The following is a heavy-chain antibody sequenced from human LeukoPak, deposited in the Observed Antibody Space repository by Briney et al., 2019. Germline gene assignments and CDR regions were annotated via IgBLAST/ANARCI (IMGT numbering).Heavy chain of an antibody. CDR2: INPYIDDK. J-gene: IGHJ3*02. CDR1: GYPFISGP. D-gene: IGHD2-2*01. CDR3: ARANIVVVPARNAFDI. V-gene: IGHV1-18*01. Sequence: ASVKVSCKASGYPFISGPISWVRQAPGRGLEWMGWINPYIDDKHSAPKFQGRVTLTTDTSTSTAYMELRSLRSDDTAVYYCARANIVVVPARNAFDIWGQGTMVTVSS.